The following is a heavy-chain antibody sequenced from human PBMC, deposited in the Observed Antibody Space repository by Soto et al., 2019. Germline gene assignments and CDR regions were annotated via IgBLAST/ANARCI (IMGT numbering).Heavy chain of an antibody. J-gene: IGHJ5*02. CDR2: IIPILGIA. CDR1: GGTFSSYT. CDR3: ARDSSSSAPPGDP. V-gene: IGHV1-69*04. Sequence: SVKVSCKASGGTFSSYTISWVRQAPGQGLEWMGRIIPILGIANYAQKFQGRVTITADKSTSTAHMELSSLRSEDTAVYYCARDSSSSAPPGDPWGQGTLVTVSS. D-gene: IGHD6-6*01.